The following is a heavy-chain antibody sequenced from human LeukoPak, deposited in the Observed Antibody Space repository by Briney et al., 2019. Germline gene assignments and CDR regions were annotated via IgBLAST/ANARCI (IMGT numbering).Heavy chain of an antibody. Sequence: PSETLSLTCTVSGGSISSGSYYWSWIRQPAGKGLERIGRIYTSGSTNYNPSLKSRVTISVDTSKNQFSLKLSSVTAADTAVYYCAGDPYYYDSSGTKYNWFDPWGQGTLVTVSS. CDR2: IYTSGST. CDR3: AGDPYYYDSSGTKYNWFDP. CDR1: GGSISSGSYY. V-gene: IGHV4-61*02. J-gene: IGHJ5*02. D-gene: IGHD3-22*01.